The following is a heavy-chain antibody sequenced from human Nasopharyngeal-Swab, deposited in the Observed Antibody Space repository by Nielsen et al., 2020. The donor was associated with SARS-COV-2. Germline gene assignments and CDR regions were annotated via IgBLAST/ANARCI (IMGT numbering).Heavy chain of an antibody. CDR2: ISSSGSTI. CDR1: GFTFSDYF. V-gene: IGHV3-11*04. J-gene: IGHJ5*02. D-gene: IGHD3-9*01. Sequence: GGSLRLSCAASGFTFSDYFLSWIRQAPGKGLEWVSYISSSGSTIYYADSVKGRFTISRDNAKNSLYLQMKSLRAEDTAVYYCARDRHGYDILTGYRRANNWFAPWGQGTLVTVSS. CDR3: ARDRHGYDILTGYRRANNWFAP.